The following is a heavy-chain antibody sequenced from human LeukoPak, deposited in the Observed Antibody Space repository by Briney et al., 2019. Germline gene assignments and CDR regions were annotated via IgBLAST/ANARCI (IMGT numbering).Heavy chain of an antibody. CDR2: INHSGST. CDR1: GFTFSSYE. J-gene: IGHJ6*02. CDR3: ARGLRDYGSGSYYKRYYYGMDV. Sequence: PGGSLRLSCAASGFTFSSYEMNWIRQPPGKGLEWIGEINHSGSTNYNPSLKSRVTISVDTSKNQFSLKLSSVTAADTAVYYCARGLRDYGSGSYYKRYYYGMDVWGQGTTVTVSS. V-gene: IGHV4-34*01. D-gene: IGHD3-10*01.